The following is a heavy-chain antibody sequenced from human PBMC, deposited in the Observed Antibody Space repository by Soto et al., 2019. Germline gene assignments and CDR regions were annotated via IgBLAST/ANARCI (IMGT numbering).Heavy chain of an antibody. J-gene: IGHJ6*02. CDR3: AREGPRPYYYYGMDV. Sequence: GASVKVSCKSSGYTFSMSGISWVRQAPGQGLEGMGWISGYNGNTNYEQKFQDRVTMTTDTTTNTAYMELRSLRSDDTAVYYCAREGPRPYYYYGMDVWGQGTKVTVSS. V-gene: IGHV1-18*01. CDR2: ISGYNGNT. CDR1: GYTFSMSG.